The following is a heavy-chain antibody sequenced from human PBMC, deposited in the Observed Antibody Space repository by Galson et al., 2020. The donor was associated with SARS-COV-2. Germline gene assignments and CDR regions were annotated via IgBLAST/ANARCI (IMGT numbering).Heavy chain of an antibody. CDR1: GFTFSSYG. V-gene: IGHV3-30*18. CDR3: AKEYYDFWSGYLSRFDY. Sequence: TGGSLRLSCAASGFTFSSYGMHWVRQAPGKGLEWVAVISYDGSNKYYADSVKGRFTISRDNSKNTLYLQMNSLRAEDTAVYYCAKEYYDFWSGYLSRFDYWGQGTLVTVSS. J-gene: IGHJ4*02. D-gene: IGHD3-3*01. CDR2: ISYDGSNK.